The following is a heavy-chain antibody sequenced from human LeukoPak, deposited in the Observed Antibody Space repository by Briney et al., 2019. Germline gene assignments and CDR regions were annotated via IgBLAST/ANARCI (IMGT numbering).Heavy chain of an antibody. J-gene: IGHJ5*02. CDR3: AKTGGGYYDILTGTPRWFDP. V-gene: IGHV4-59*01. Sequence: PSETLSLTCTVSGGSINSYYWSWIRQPPGKGLEWIGNIYDSGSTNYNPSLMSRVTMSVDTSKNQFSLKLSSVTAADTAVYYCAKTGGGYYDILTGTPRWFDPWGQGTLVTVSS. D-gene: IGHD3-9*01. CDR1: GGSINSYY. CDR2: IYDSGST.